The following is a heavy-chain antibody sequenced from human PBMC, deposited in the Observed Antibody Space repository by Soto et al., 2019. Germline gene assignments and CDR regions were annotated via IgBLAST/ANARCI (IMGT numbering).Heavy chain of an antibody. J-gene: IGHJ4*02. Sequence: GGSLRLSCAASGFTFSSYAMSWVRQAPGKGLEWVSAISGSGGSTYYADSVKGRFTISRDNSKNTLYLQMNSLRAEDTAVYYCANPLIAAAAPRLASAEEYFDYWGQGTLVTVSS. CDR2: ISGSGGST. D-gene: IGHD6-13*01. V-gene: IGHV3-23*01. CDR1: GFTFSSYA. CDR3: ANPLIAAAAPRLASAEEYFDY.